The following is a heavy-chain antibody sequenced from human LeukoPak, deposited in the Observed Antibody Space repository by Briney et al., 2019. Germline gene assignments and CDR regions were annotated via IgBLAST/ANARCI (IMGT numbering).Heavy chain of an antibody. J-gene: IGHJ5*02. V-gene: IGHV1-18*01. CDR1: GCTFTSYD. CDR2: ISTYNGNT. CDR3: ATTAKGYCTSTSCLSWFGP. Sequence: ASMKVSCKASGCTFTSYDIIWVRQAPGQGLEWMGWISTYNGNTNFAQKLQGRVTMTTDTSTGTAYMELRGLRSDDSAVYYCATTAKGYCTSTSCLSWFGPWGQGTLVTVSS. D-gene: IGHD2-2*01.